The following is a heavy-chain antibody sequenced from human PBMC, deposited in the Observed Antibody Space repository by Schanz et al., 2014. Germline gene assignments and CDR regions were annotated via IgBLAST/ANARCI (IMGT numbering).Heavy chain of an antibody. CDR2: VSSRSDEI. D-gene: IGHD5-18*01. J-gene: IGHJ2*01. Sequence: EVQLLESGGGLVQPGGSLRLSCSASTFTFDHYAMTWVRQAPGKGLEWVAAVSSRSDEIKYADSVRGRFTISRDNSKNTLFLQMSSLRVDDMAVYYCGRAGTGMAGWYFELWGRGTLVTVSS. CDR1: TFTFDHYA. V-gene: IGHV3-23*05. CDR3: GRAGTGMAGWYFEL.